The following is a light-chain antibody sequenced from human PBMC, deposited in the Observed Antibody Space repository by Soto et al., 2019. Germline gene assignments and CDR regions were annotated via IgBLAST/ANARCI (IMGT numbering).Light chain of an antibody. J-gene: IGKJ1*01. CDR1: QPVSSSY. V-gene: IGKV3-20*01. CDR2: GAS. Sequence: EIVLTQSPGTLSLSPGDRATLSCRASQPVSSSYLAWYQQGPGQAPRLLIYGASSRATGIPDRFSGSGSGTDFTLTISGLEPGDFAVYFCQQCGISTWPFGQGTTVEIK. CDR3: QQCGISTWP.